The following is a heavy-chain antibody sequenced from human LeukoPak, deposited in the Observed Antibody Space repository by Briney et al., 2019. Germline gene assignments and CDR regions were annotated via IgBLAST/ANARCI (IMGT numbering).Heavy chain of an antibody. CDR2: IYYSGST. V-gene: IGHV4-28*03. CDR1: GYSISSSNW. D-gene: IGHD3-22*01. J-gene: IGHJ3*02. Sequence: SDTLSLTCAVSGYSISSSNWWGWIRQPPGKGLEWIGYIYYSGSTNYNPSLKSRVTISVDTSKNQFSLKLSSVTAADTAVYYCAREYYDSSDAFDIWGQGTMVTVSS. CDR3: AREYYDSSDAFDI.